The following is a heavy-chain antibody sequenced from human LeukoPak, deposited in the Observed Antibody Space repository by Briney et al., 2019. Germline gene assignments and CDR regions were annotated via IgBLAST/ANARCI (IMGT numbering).Heavy chain of an antibody. CDR2: ISGSGGST. J-gene: IGHJ4*02. D-gene: IGHD6-19*01. Sequence: GGSLRLSCAASGFTFSSYAMSWVRQALGKGLEWVSAISGSGGSTYYADSVKGRFTISRDNSKNTLYLQMNSLRAEDTAVYYCAKGDSGWSLVLYYWGQGTLVTVSS. CDR3: AKGDSGWSLVLYY. CDR1: GFTFSSYA. V-gene: IGHV3-23*01.